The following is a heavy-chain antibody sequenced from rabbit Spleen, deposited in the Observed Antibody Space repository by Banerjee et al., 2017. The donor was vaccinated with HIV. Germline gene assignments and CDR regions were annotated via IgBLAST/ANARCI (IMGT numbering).Heavy chain of an antibody. CDR3: ARSTYGYADYGDLYYAAMAL. D-gene: IGHD6-1*01. V-gene: IGHV1S40*01. CDR1: GFSFSTSAY. Sequence: QSLEESGGDLVKPGASLTLTCTASGFSFSTSAYMCWVRQAPGKGLEWIACIYTGSSGNIWYASWAKGRFTININTNQNTVTLQMTSLTVADTATYFCARSTYGYADYGDLYYAAMALWGQGTLVTVS. J-gene: IGHJ6*01. CDR2: IYTGSSGNI.